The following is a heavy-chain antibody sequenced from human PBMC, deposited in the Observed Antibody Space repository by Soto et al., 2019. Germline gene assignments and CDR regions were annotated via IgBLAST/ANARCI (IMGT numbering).Heavy chain of an antibody. CDR1: GGTFSSYA. CDR2: SIPIFGTA. D-gene: IGHD1-26*01. Sequence: QVQLVQSGAEVKKPGSSVKVSCKASGGTFSSYAISWVRQAPGQGLEWMGGSIPIFGTADYAQKFQGRVTITADESTSTAYMELSTLRSEDTAVYYCASHGGSSPEGRYYYCMDVWGQGTTVTVSS. J-gene: IGHJ6*02. CDR3: ASHGGSSPEGRYYYCMDV. V-gene: IGHV1-69*12.